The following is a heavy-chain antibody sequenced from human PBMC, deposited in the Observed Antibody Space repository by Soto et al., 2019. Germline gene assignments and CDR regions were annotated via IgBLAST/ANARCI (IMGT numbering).Heavy chain of an antibody. J-gene: IGHJ4*02. V-gene: IGHV1-8*01. CDR2: MNPNSGNT. CDR1: GYTLTSYD. Sequence: ASVTVSCTASGYTLTSYDSNWVRQAPGQGLEWMGWMNPNSGNTGYAQKFQGRVTMTRNTSISTAYMELSSLRSEDTAVYYCARGLGWVDYWGQGTLVTVSS. CDR3: ARGLGWVDY.